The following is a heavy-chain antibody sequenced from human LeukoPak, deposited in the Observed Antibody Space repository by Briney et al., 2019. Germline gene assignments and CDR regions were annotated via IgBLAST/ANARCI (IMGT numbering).Heavy chain of an antibody. CDR2: INSDGSST. D-gene: IGHD5-12*01. J-gene: IGHJ6*02. CDR1: GFTFSSYW. Sequence: GGSLRLSCAASGFTFSSYWMHWVRQAPGKGLVWVSRINSDGSSTSYADSVKGRFTISRDNAKNTLYLQMNSLRAEDTAVYYCASVTSGYGSAISYGMDVWGQETTVTVSS. CDR3: ASVTSGYGSAISYGMDV. V-gene: IGHV3-74*01.